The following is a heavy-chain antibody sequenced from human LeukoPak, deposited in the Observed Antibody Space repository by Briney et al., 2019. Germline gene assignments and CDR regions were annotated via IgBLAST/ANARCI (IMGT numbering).Heavy chain of an antibody. J-gene: IGHJ4*02. V-gene: IGHV3-30*18. CDR2: ISNDGGNI. Sequence: PGGSLRLSCTASGFIFSSFGMHWVRQAPGKGLEWVAVISNDGGNIYHADSEKGRFTISRDNSRNTLYLQMNSLRVDDTAMYYCAKGAYDYVWGSYHNFDYWGQGTLVTVSS. CDR1: GFIFSSFG. D-gene: IGHD3-16*02. CDR3: AKGAYDYVWGSYHNFDY.